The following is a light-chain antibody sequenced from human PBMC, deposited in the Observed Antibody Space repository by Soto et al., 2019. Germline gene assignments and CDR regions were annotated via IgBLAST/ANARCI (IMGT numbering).Light chain of an antibody. CDR2: DAS. Sequence: EIVLTQSPGTLSLSPGERATLSCRASQSVSSSSLAWYQQKPGQAPRLLIYDASNRATGIPARFSGSGSGTDFTLTISSLEPEDFAVYYCQQRSNRITFGQGTRLEIK. CDR1: QSVSSS. J-gene: IGKJ5*01. V-gene: IGKV3-11*01. CDR3: QQRSNRIT.